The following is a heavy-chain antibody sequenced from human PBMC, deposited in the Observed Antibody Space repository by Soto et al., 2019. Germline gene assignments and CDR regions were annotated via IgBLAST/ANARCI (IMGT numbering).Heavy chain of an antibody. CDR1: GDSVSSNSAA. D-gene: IGHD2-2*01. J-gene: IGHJ6*02. CDR2: TYYRSKWYN. CDR3: VKSSSSTSLRNYYYYGMDV. Sequence: SQTLSLTCAISGDSVSSNSAAWNWIRQSPSRGLEWLGRTYYRSKWYNDYAVSVKSRITINPDTSKNQFSLQLNSVTPEDTAVYYCVKSSSSTSLRNYYYYGMDVWGQGTTVTV. V-gene: IGHV6-1*01.